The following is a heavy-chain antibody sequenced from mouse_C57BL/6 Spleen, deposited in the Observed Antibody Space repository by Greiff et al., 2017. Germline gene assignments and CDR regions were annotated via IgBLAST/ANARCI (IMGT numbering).Heavy chain of an antibody. CDR1: GYTFTSYW. Sequence: QVQLQQPGAELVRPGSSVKLSCKASGYTFTSYWMHWVKQRPIQGLEWIGNIDPSDSETHYNQKFKDKATLTVDKSSSTAYMQLSSLTSEDSAVYYCAREGDDYAVAYWGQGTLVTVSA. V-gene: IGHV1-52*01. CDR3: AREGDDYAVAY. CDR2: IDPSDSET. J-gene: IGHJ3*01. D-gene: IGHD2-4*01.